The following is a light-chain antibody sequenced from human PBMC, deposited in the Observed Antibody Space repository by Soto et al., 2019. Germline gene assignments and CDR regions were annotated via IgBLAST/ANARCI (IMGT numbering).Light chain of an antibody. J-gene: IGLJ1*01. CDR3: CSYAGSYTYV. Sequence: QSVLTQPPSASGSPGQSVTISCTGTSSDVGKYDYVSWYQQYPGKAPKLLLSSVSKRPSGVPDRFSGSKSGNTASLTISGLQAEDEADYYCCSYAGSYTYVFGTGTKLTVL. CDR1: SSDVGKYDY. V-gene: IGLV2-11*01. CDR2: SVS.